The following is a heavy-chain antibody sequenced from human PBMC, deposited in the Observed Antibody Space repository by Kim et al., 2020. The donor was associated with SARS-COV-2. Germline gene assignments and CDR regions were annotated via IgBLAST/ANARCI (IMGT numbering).Heavy chain of an antibody. V-gene: IGHV3-30*07. Sequence: GRFTIDRDNSKNTLYLQMNSMRAEDTAVYYCERRTRLVTTSGGAYYGMDVWGQGTTVTVSS. D-gene: IGHD4-17*01. CDR3: ERRTRLVTTSGGAYYGMDV. J-gene: IGHJ6*02.